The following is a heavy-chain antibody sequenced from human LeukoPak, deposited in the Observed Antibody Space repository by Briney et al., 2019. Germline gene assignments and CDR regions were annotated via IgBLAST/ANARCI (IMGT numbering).Heavy chain of an antibody. J-gene: IGHJ4*02. CDR2: IYTSGST. D-gene: IGHD3-22*01. V-gene: IGHV4-4*07. CDR3: ARGLNTIYDSSGYEDYYFDY. CDR1: GGSISSYY. Sequence: PSETLSLTCTVSGGSISSYYWSWIRQPAGKGLEWIGRIYTSGSTNYNPSLKSRVTMSVDTSKNQFSLKLSSVTAADTAVYYCARGLNTIYDSSGYEDYYFDYWGQGTLVTVSS.